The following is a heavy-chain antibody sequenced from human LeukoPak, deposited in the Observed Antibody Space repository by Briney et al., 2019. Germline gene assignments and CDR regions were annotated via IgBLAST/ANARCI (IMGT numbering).Heavy chain of an antibody. CDR1: GYTFTIYY. D-gene: IGHD2-15*01. V-gene: IGHV1-46*01. CDR3: ARDVSDCSGGSCYSYFDY. Sequence: ASVTVSFKASGYTFTIYYMHWVRQAPGQGLEWMGVINPSGGNTSYAQKFQGRVTVTRDTSTSTVYMELRSLRSADTAVYYCARDVSDCSGGSCYSYFDYWGQGSLVTVSS. J-gene: IGHJ4*02. CDR2: INPSGGNT.